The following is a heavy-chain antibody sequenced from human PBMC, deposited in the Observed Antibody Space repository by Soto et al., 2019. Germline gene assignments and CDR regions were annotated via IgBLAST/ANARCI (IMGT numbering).Heavy chain of an antibody. J-gene: IGHJ6*02. Sequence: GGSLRLSCAASGFTFSSYAMHWVRQAPGKGLEWVAVISYDGSNKYYADSVKGRFTISRDNSKNTLYLQMNSLRAEGTAVYYCARDIYSSSSASYYYYGMDVWGQGTTVTVSS. CDR2: ISYDGSNK. CDR3: ARDIYSSSSASYYYYGMDV. V-gene: IGHV3-30-3*01. D-gene: IGHD6-6*01. CDR1: GFTFSSYA.